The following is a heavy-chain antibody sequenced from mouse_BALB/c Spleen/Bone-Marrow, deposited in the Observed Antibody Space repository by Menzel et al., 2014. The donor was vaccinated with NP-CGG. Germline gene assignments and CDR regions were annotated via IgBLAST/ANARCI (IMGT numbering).Heavy chain of an antibody. CDR3: TTSRGYNWFAY. CDR1: GYTFTSYY. CDR2: INPSNGGA. V-gene: IGHV1S81*02. D-gene: IGHD2-2*01. Sequence: VQLVESGAELVKPGATVKLSCKASGYTFTSYYMYWVKQRPGQGLEWIGEINPSNGGADFNEKFKIKATLTVDKSSSTAYMQLSSLTSEDSAVYYCTTSRGYNWFAYWGLGTLVTVSA. J-gene: IGHJ3*01.